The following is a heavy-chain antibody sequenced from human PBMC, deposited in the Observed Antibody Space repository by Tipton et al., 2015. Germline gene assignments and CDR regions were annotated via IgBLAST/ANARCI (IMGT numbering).Heavy chain of an antibody. CDR2: ISGSSTYI. CDR1: GFTFSRYS. Sequence: SLRLSCAGSGFTFSRYSINWVRQAPGKGLEWVSSISGSSTYIYYADSLKGRFTISRDNAKNSLFLQMNSLRAEDTALYYCAKDYCGGDCYPDYWGQGTLVTVSS. V-gene: IGHV3-21*01. D-gene: IGHD2-21*02. CDR3: AKDYCGGDCYPDY. J-gene: IGHJ4*02.